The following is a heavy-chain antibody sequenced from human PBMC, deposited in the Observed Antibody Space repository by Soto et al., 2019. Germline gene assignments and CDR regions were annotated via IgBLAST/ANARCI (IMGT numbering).Heavy chain of an antibody. V-gene: IGHV3-72*01. Sequence: PGESLKISCAASGFTFSDHYMDWVRQAPGKGLEWVGRTRNKASSYTTEYAASVKGRFTISRDDSKNSLYLQMNSLKTEDTAVYYCARDSRYWGQGTLVTVSS. D-gene: IGHD2-2*01. CDR2: TRNKASSYTT. CDR1: GFTFSDHY. CDR3: ARDSRY. J-gene: IGHJ4*02.